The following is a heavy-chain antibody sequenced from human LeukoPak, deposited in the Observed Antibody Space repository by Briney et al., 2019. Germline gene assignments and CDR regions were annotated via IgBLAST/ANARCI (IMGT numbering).Heavy chain of an antibody. J-gene: IGHJ5*02. CDR3: ASQSYARFDP. CDR2: IQPDGSEQ. Sequence: GGSLRLSCVASGFTSSSKWMGWVRQAPGKGLEWVGNIQPDGSEQYPVDSVKGRFTISRDNARNSLFLQMNSLRVEDTGVYYCASQSYARFDPWGQGTPVTVSS. V-gene: IGHV3-7*01. CDR1: GFTSSSKW. D-gene: IGHD3-16*01.